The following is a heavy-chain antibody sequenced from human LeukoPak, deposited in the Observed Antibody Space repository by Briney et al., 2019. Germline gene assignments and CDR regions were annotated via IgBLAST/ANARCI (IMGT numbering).Heavy chain of an antibody. Sequence: GGSLRLSCAASGFTFSSYWMHWVRQAPGKGLEWVSFIYRDGSANYADSVKGRFTISRDDSKNTVYLQMNSLEAEDTALYYCARGPGWNYFDYWGQGTLVTVSS. J-gene: IGHJ4*02. CDR1: GFTFSSYW. V-gene: IGHV3-66*01. D-gene: IGHD2-15*01. CDR3: ARGPGWNYFDY. CDR2: IYRDGSA.